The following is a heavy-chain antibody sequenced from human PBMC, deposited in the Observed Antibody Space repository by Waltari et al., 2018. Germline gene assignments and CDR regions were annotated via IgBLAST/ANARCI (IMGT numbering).Heavy chain of an antibody. Sequence: QVQLRESGPGLVKSSETLTLTCDVSGDSISSGFYWAWIRQPPGKGPEWIGSVYHRGTTFYNPSLRSRVTMSVDTSRKHFSLGLTSVTAADTAVYYCARATCSHGGCSMYYFYYYMDVWGKGITVTVSS. J-gene: IGHJ6*03. CDR2: VYHRGTT. V-gene: IGHV4-38-2*01. CDR1: GDSISSGFY. D-gene: IGHD1-26*01. CDR3: ARATCSHGGCSMYYFYYYMDV.